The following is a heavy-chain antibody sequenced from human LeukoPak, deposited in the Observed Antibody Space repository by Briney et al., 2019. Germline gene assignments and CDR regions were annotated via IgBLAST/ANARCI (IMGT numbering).Heavy chain of an antibody. CDR2: IGGSSRSI. CDR1: GLTFSSYS. J-gene: IGHJ4*02. CDR3: ARERAEGFDY. Sequence: GGSLRLSCAASGLTFSSYSMNWVRQAPGKGLEWVASIGGSSRSIYYADSVKGRFTVSRDNAKNSLYLQMSTLRAEDTALYYCARERAEGFDYWGQGTLVTVSS. D-gene: IGHD6-19*01. V-gene: IGHV3-21*01.